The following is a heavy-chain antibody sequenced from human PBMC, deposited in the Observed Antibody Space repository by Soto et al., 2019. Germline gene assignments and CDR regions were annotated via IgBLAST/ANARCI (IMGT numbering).Heavy chain of an antibody. CDR2: VYFSGST. V-gene: IGHV4-61*08. D-gene: IGHD4-4*01. CDR3: ARVRDYITLV. CDR1: GDSVSSGDYY. Sequence: PSETLSLTCSVSGDSVSSGDYYWSWIRQPPGKGLEWIGHVYFSGSTNYIPSLKSRLTMSVDTAKNQFSLKLNSVTAADTAVYYCARVRDYITLVWGQGTTVTVSS. J-gene: IGHJ6*02.